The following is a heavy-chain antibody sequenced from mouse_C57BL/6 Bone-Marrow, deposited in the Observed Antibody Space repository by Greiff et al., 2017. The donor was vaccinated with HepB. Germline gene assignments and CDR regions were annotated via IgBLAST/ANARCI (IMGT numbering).Heavy chain of an antibody. CDR3: TRGYYYGSSYGY. J-gene: IGHJ2*01. V-gene: IGHV6-6*01. CDR2: IRNKANNHAT. CDR1: GFTFSDAW. Sequence: EVQLQQSGGGLVQPGGSMKLSCAASGFTFSDAWMDWVRQSPEKGLEWVAEIRNKANNHATYYAESVKGRFTISRDDSKSIVYLQMNSLRAEDTGIYYCTRGYYYGSSYGYWGQGTTLTVSS. D-gene: IGHD1-1*01.